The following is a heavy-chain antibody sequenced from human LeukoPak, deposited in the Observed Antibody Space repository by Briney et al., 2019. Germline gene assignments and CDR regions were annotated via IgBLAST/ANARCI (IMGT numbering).Heavy chain of an antibody. CDR3: ARSRYTYGYFDY. CDR2: ISYDGSTK. CDR1: GLTFGDYP. V-gene: IGHV3-30-3*01. D-gene: IGHD5-18*01. Sequence: GGSLRLSCAASGLTFGDYPMHWVRQAPGKGLEWVAGISYDGSTKYYADSVKGRFTMSRDNSKNTLYLQMNSLRAEDTAVYYCARSRYTYGYFDYWGQGTLVTVSS. J-gene: IGHJ4*02.